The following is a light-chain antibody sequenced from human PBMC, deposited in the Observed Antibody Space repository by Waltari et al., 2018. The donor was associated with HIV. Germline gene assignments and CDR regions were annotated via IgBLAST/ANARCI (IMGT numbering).Light chain of an antibody. CDR1: NPHIGAGYD. J-gene: IGLJ3*02. CDR3: QSYDINLSGWV. Sequence: QSVVTQPPSESGAPGQRSTTYCAGTNPHIGAGYDVHWYQLLPATAPKLLIYHNNNRPSGVPDRFSGSKSGTSASLAITGLQAEDEAYYYCQSYDINLSGWVFGGGTQLTVL. V-gene: IGLV1-40*01. CDR2: HNN.